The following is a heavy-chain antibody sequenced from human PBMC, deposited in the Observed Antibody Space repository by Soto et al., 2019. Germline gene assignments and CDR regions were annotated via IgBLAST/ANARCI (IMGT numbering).Heavy chain of an antibody. J-gene: IGHJ3*02. V-gene: IGHV3-33*01. Sequence: PGGSLRLSCAASGFTFSSYGMHWVRQAPGKGLEWVAVIWYDGSNKYYADSVKGRFTISRDNSKNTLYLQMNSLRAEDTAVYYCARDLYGGNSGDAFDISGQGTMVTVSS. CDR1: GFTFSSYG. CDR3: ARDLYGGNSGDAFDI. CDR2: IWYDGSNK. D-gene: IGHD4-17*01.